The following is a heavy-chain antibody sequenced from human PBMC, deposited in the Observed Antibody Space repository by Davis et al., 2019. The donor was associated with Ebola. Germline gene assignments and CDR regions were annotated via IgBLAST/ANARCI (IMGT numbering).Heavy chain of an antibody. Sequence: PSETLSLTCTVSGGSLSNFYWSWIRQPPGKGLEWLGEIYQSGTTDYNPSFKGRVSMSIDTSKNAFSLKLTSVTAADTAVYYCARLPGLYCSGGSCYSVFDFWGQGTLVTVSS. J-gene: IGHJ4*02. CDR1: GGSLSNFY. D-gene: IGHD2-15*01. V-gene: IGHV4-59*01. CDR3: ARLPGLYCSGGSCYSVFDF. CDR2: IYQSGTT.